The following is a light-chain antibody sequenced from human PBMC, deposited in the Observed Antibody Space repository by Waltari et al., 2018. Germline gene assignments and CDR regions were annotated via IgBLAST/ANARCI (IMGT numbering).Light chain of an antibody. CDR3: SAWDDSLQVVL. J-gene: IGLJ2*01. Sequence: QSMLTQPPSASGSPGQRVTISCSGGRSNIGSNALNWYQQLPGTAPKLLIYSDVLRPCGVPDRFSGSRSGTSASLAISGLQSEDEADYYCSAWDDSLQVVLFGGGTKLTVL. CDR1: RSNIGSNA. CDR2: SDV. V-gene: IGLV1-44*01.